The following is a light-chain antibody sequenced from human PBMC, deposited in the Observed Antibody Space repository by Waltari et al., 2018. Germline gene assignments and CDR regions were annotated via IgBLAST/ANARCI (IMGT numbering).Light chain of an antibody. CDR3: GTWDNTLSAV. CDR2: GND. J-gene: IGLJ2*01. Sequence: QSVLTQPPSVSAAPGQKVSIPCSGSTSNIGNNYVSWDQQFPGEAPKVLIYGNDKRTTGIPDRFSGSKSGTSATLDITGLQTGDEAVYYCGTWDNTLSAVFGGGTKVTVL. V-gene: IGLV1-51*02. CDR1: TSNIGNNY.